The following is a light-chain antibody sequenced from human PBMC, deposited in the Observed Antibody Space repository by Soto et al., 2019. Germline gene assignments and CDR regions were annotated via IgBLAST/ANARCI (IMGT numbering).Light chain of an antibody. CDR1: SSNIGRNS. Sequence: QSVLTQPPSASGTPGQRVTISCSGSSSNIGRNSVNWYQQLPGAAPKLLIYSNNQRPSGVPDRFSGSKSGTSASLAISGLQSEDEADYYCATWDGTLNGVVFGGGTKVTVL. V-gene: IGLV1-44*01. CDR2: SNN. CDR3: ATWDGTLNGVV. J-gene: IGLJ2*01.